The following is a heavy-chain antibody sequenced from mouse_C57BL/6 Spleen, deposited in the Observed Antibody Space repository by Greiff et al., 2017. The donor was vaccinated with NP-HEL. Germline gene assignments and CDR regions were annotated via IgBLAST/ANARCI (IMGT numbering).Heavy chain of an antibody. CDR2: IYPGSGST. CDR1: GYTFTSYW. D-gene: IGHD1-1*01. Sequence: QVQLKQPGAELVKPGASVKMSCKASGYTFTSYWITWVKQRPGQGLEWIGDIYPGSGSTNYNEKFKSKATLTVDTSSSTAYMQLSSLASEDSAVYYCAREGFRYYGSSLYYFDYWGQGTTLTVSS. J-gene: IGHJ2*01. CDR3: AREGFRYYGSSLYYFDY. V-gene: IGHV1-55*01.